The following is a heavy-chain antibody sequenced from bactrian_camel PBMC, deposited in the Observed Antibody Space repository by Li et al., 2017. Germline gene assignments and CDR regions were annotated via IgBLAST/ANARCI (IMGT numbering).Heavy chain of an antibody. J-gene: IGHJ4*01. V-gene: IGHV3S6*01. CDR1: GFTYSSYW. Sequence: QVQLVESGGGSVQVGGSLRLSCATSGFTYSSYWMGWFRQAPGKGREGIAVMSIDGNAIYADSVKGRFTISKNNAKSTLYLQMNSLKPEDTAMYYCAANFGPYRSGPYLARRANFLGQGTQVTVS. CDR2: MSIDGNAI. D-gene: IGHD2*01.